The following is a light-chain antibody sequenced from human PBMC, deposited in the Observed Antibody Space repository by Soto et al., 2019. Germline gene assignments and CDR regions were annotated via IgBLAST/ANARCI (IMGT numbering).Light chain of an antibody. J-gene: IGKJ1*01. Sequence: ELVFTQSPATLSLSPGARATLTGRATRSVSSYLAWYQQKPGQAPRLLIYDASSRPTDIPARFSGSGSGTDFTLTISSLQSEDFAVYYCQQFNNWPRTFGQGTKVDI. CDR1: RSVSSY. CDR3: QQFNNWPRT. V-gene: IGKV3-11*01. CDR2: DAS.